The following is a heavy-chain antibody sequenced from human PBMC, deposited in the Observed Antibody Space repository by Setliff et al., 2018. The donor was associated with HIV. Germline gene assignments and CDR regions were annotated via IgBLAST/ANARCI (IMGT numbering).Heavy chain of an antibody. V-gene: IGHV3-11*01. CDR1: GFAFNDYY. CDR3: ARGLERTNALFGVLSIWLDT. J-gene: IGHJ5*02. D-gene: IGHD3-3*01. CDR2: ISGSGDTI. Sequence: GGSLRLSCVSSGFAFNDYYMSWIRQAPGKGLEWISYISGSGDTIYHADSVEGRFTFSRDNAKNSLSLQMNSLRDEDTAVYFCARGLERTNALFGVLSIWLDTWGQGTLVTVSS.